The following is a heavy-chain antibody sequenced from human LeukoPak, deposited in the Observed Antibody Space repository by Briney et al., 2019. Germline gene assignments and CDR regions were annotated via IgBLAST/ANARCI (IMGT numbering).Heavy chain of an antibody. Sequence: RASVKVSCKASGYTFTGYYMHWVRQAPGQGLEWMGWINPNSGGTNYAQKFQGWVTMTRDTSISTAYMELSRLRSDDTAVYYCARDFIAAAGNAGGTPCFQHWGQGTLVTVSS. CDR1: GYTFTGYY. V-gene: IGHV1-2*04. D-gene: IGHD6-13*01. CDR2: INPNSGGT. J-gene: IGHJ1*01. CDR3: ARDFIAAAGNAGGTPCFQH.